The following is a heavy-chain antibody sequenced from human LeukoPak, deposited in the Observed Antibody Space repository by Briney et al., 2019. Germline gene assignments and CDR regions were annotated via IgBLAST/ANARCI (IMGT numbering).Heavy chain of an antibody. CDR3: AKDGIMGTTTLYFDY. Sequence: PGGSLRLSCAASGFTFSNYWMHWVRQAPGKGLVWVSRINSDGINTSYADSVKGRFTISRDNAKNTLNLQMNILRAEDTAVYYCAKDGIMGTTTLYFDYWGQGTLVTVSS. D-gene: IGHD1-26*01. V-gene: IGHV3-74*01. CDR1: GFTFSNYW. J-gene: IGHJ4*02. CDR2: INSDGINT.